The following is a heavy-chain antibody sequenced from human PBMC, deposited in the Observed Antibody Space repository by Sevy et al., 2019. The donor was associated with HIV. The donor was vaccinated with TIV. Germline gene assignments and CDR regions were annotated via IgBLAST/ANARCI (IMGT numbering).Heavy chain of an antibody. CDR3: ARGRIAAAGTLDWFDP. CDR2: ISFDGTDK. V-gene: IGHV3-30-3*01. Sequence: GGSLRLSCAASGFTFSSYPMHWVRQAPGKGLEWVSFISFDGTDKYYADSVKVRFTISRDNSKNTLYLQMNSLRAEDTAVYYCARGRIAAAGTLDWFDPWGQGTLVTVSS. J-gene: IGHJ5*02. CDR1: GFTFSSYP. D-gene: IGHD6-13*01.